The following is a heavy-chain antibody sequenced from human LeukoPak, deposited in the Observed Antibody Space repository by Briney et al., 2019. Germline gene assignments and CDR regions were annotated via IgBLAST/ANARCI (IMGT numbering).Heavy chain of an antibody. D-gene: IGHD1-26*01. Sequence: PSETLSLTCTVSGGSISNAHYYWSWIRQPPGKGLEWIGYIYYSGDTYYNPSLKSRATISVDTSKNQFSLHLSSVTTADTAVYYCAREHIGRVGATNWFDPWGQGTLVTVSS. CDR2: IYYSGDT. CDR3: AREHIGRVGATNWFDP. CDR1: GGSISNAHYY. J-gene: IGHJ5*02. V-gene: IGHV4-30-4*02.